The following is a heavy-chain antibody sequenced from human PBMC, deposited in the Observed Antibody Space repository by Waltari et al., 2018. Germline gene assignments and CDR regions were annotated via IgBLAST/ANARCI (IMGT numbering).Heavy chain of an antibody. V-gene: IGHV4-59*11. J-gene: IGHJ4*02. CDR3: TRGLISGSPTPFAF. CDR2: IYDSGST. CDR1: GGSITGHY. Sequence: QVHLQESGPGLAKPSETLSLICTVSGGSITGHYWSWIRQSPGKGLEWIGYIYDSGSTNYNPSLKSRLTISIDTSKNQFSLNLSSLTMSDTATYYCTRGLISGSPTPFAFWGQGTPVTVSS. D-gene: IGHD1-26*01.